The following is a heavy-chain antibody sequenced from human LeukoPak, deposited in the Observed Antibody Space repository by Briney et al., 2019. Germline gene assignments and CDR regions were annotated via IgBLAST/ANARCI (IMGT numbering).Heavy chain of an antibody. Sequence: PGGSLRLSCAASGFTFSSYAMSWVRQAPGKGLEWVSAISGSGGSTYYADSVKGRFTISRDNSKNTLYLQMNSLRAEDTAVYYCAKDGLVGASDYDSSGWWYYGMDVWGQGTTVTVSS. CDR3: AKDGLVGASDYDSSGWWYYGMDV. CDR2: ISGSGGST. CDR1: GFTFSSYA. V-gene: IGHV3-23*01. D-gene: IGHD3-22*01. J-gene: IGHJ6*02.